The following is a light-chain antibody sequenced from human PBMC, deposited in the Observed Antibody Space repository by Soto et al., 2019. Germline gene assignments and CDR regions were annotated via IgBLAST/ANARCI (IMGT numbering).Light chain of an antibody. CDR3: SSYSRSTAYV. CDR2: EVS. V-gene: IGLV2-14*01. CDR1: SSGVGGYKY. J-gene: IGLJ1*01. Sequence: QSALTQPASVSGSPGQSITISCTGTSSGVGGYKYVSWHQLHPGKAPKLIIYEVSNRPSGVSNRSSGSKSGNTASLTISGLQAEDEADYYCSSYSRSTAYVFGTGTKVTVL.